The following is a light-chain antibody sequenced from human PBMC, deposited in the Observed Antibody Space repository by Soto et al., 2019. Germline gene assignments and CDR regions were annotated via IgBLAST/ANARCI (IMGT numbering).Light chain of an antibody. J-gene: IGKJ4*01. CDR1: QSVTRNS. CDR2: DAS. Sequence: EIVLTQSPGTLSLSPGERATLSCRPSQSVTRNSVAWYQQRPGQAPRLLIYDASTRATGIPDRFSGSGSGKEFTLTISRLEPEDFAVYYCQQYGNSPRSFGGGTKVEIK. V-gene: IGKV3-20*01. CDR3: QQYGNSPRS.